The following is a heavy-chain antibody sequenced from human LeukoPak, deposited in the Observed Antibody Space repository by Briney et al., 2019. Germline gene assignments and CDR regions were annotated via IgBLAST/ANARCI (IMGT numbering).Heavy chain of an antibody. J-gene: IGHJ5*01. CDR1: GFTFSSHD. Sequence: QPGGSLRLSCAASGFTFSSHDMHWVRQAAGKGLEWVSGFIPAGDRYYAESVKGRFTISSDNAKSILYLQRNSLRVGDTAGNYWLRGGVWGISSNWLESWGQGILVTVSS. D-gene: IGHD7-27*01. CDR3: LRGGVWGISSNWLES. CDR2: FIPAGDR. V-gene: IGHV3-13*04.